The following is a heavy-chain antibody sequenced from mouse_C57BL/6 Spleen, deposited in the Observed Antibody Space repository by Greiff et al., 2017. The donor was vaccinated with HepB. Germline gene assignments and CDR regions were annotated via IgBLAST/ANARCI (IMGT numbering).Heavy chain of an antibody. D-gene: IGHD2-2*01. J-gene: IGHJ3*01. V-gene: IGHV10-3*01. CDR2: IRSKSSNYAT. Sequence: EVHLVESGGGLVQPKGSLKLSCAASGFTFNTYAMHWVRQAPGQGLEWVARIRSKSSNYATYYADSVKDRFTISRDDSQSMLYLQMNNLKTEDTAMYYCMRDGYREAWVAYWGQGTLVTVSA. CDR3: MRDGYREAWVAY. CDR1: GFTFNTYA.